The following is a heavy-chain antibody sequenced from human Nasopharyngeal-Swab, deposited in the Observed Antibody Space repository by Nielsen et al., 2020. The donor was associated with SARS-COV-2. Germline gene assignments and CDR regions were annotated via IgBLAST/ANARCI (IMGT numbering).Heavy chain of an antibody. CDR2: ISAHNGNT. V-gene: IGHV1-18*03. CDR3: ATSLHIINTSHTFDY. CDR1: VYTFSNYG. D-gene: IGHD1-14*01. Sequence: ASVNVSCKASVYTFSNYGITWVRQAPGQGLEWMGWISAHNGNTKYAPRLQGRVTMTTDTSTNTAYMELRSLRSDDMAVYYCATSLHIINTSHTFDYWGQGTLVTVSS. J-gene: IGHJ4*02.